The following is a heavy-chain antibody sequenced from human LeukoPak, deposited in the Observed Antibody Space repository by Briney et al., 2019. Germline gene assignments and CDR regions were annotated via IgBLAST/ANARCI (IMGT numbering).Heavy chain of an antibody. CDR3: ARGGDSSGFY. CDR1: GGSISSYY. D-gene: IGHD6-19*01. V-gene: IGHV4-4*07. Sequence: PSETLSLTCTVSGGSISSYYWSWIRQPAGKGLEWIGRIYTSGSTNYNPSLKSRVTISVDKSKNQFSLKLSSVTAADTAVYYCARGGDSSGFYWGQRTLVTVSS. CDR2: IYTSGST. J-gene: IGHJ4*02.